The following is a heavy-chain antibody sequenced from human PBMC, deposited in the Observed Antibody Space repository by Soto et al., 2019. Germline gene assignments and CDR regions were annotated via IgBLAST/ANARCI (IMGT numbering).Heavy chain of an antibody. CDR1: GCSISSGPYA. D-gene: IGHD4-17*01. CDR2: IFHSGFT. V-gene: IGHV4-30-2*01. Sequence: PSESLSLPCTVSGCSISSGPYAWNWIRQPPGKGLEWIGYIFHSGFTSYNPSLKSRVSLSVDRSKNHFSLELNSVTAADTAVYYCARVGLPQRYSFDFWGQGPLVTVSS. CDR3: ARVGLPQRYSFDF. J-gene: IGHJ4*02.